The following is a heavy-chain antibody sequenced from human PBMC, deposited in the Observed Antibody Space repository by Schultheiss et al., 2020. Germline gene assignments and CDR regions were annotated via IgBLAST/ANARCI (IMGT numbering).Heavy chain of an antibody. V-gene: IGHV4-59*12. J-gene: IGHJ4*02. CDR1: GGSISSYY. CDR3: ARDGDKPFDY. CDR2: IYYSGST. D-gene: IGHD7-27*01. Sequence: SETLSLTCTVSGGSISSYYWSWIRQPPGKGLEWIGSIYYSGSTNYNPSLKSRVTISVDTSKNQFSLKLSSVTAADTAVYYCARDGDKPFDYWGQGTLVTVSS.